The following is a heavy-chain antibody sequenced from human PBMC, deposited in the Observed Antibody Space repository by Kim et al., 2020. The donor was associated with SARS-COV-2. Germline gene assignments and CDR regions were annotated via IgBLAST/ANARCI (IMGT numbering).Heavy chain of an antibody. CDR3: ARGGGWLQFLLPFDY. CDR2: IYSGGST. J-gene: IGHJ4*02. V-gene: IGHV3-53*01. CDR1: GFTVSSNY. D-gene: IGHD5-12*01. Sequence: GGSLRLSCAASGFTVSSNYMSWVRQAPGKGLEWVSVIYSGGSTYYADSVKGRFTISRDNSKNTLYLQMNSLRAEDTAVYYCARGGGWLQFLLPFDYWGQGTLVTVSS.